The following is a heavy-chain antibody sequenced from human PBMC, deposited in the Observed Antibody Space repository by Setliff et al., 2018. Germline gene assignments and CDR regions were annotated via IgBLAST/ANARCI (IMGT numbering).Heavy chain of an antibody. CDR1: GGSFSGYY. CDR2: INHSGST. Sequence: PSETLSLTCAVYGGSFSGYYWSWIRQPPGKGLEWIGGINHSGSTNYNPSLKSRVTISVDTSKNQFSLKLSSVTAADTAVYYCARAIYSSGWYLRYYYYMDVWGKGTTVTVSS. J-gene: IGHJ6*03. V-gene: IGHV4-34*01. D-gene: IGHD6-19*01. CDR3: ARAIYSSGWYLRYYYYMDV.